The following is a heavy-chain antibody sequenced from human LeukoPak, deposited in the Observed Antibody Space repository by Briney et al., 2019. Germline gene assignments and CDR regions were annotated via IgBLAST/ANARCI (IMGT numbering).Heavy chain of an antibody. D-gene: IGHD3-10*01. J-gene: IGHJ5*02. V-gene: IGHV4-59*01. CDR1: GGSISSYY. CDR3: ARVETVLWFGELDHPMNWFDP. Sequence: SETLSLTCTVSGGSISSYYWSWIRQPPGKGLEWIGYIYYSGSTNYNPSLKSRVTISVDTSKNQFSLKLGSVTAADTAVYYCARVETVLWFGELDHPMNWFDPWGQGTVVTVSS. CDR2: IYYSGST.